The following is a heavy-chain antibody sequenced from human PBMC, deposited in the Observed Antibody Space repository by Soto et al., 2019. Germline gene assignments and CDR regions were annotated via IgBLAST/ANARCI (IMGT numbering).Heavy chain of an antibody. V-gene: IGHV4-31*03. Sequence: QVQLQESGPGLVKPSQTLSLTCTVSGGSISSGGYYWRWIRQHPGKGLEWIGYVYYSGSTYYNPSLKSRVNIAVDTSKNSFSLKLSSVTAADTAVYYWARDRSTYSPIFGVGGGSPNWFDPWGQGTLVTVSS. D-gene: IGHD3-3*01. J-gene: IGHJ5*02. CDR3: ARDRSTYSPIFGVGGGSPNWFDP. CDR1: GGSISSGGYY. CDR2: VYYSGST.